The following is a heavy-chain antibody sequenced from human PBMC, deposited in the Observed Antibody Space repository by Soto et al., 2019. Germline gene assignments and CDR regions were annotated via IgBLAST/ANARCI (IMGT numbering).Heavy chain of an antibody. D-gene: IGHD3-22*01. Sequence: GSLRLSCAASGFTFSRYWMSWVRQAPGKGLEWVANIKPDGSERWYVDSVKGRFTISRDNAKNSLYLQMNSLRAEDTAVYYCARGDYYDSSGPFSDAFDIWGQGTMVTVSS. CDR1: GFTFSRYW. CDR2: IKPDGSER. V-gene: IGHV3-7*04. CDR3: ARGDYYDSSGPFSDAFDI. J-gene: IGHJ3*02.